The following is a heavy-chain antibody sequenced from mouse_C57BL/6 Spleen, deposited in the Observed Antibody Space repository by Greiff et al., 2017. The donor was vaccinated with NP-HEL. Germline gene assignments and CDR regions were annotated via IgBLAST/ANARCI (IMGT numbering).Heavy chain of an antibody. CDR2: IDPSDSYT. J-gene: IGHJ2*01. V-gene: IGHV1-69*01. D-gene: IGHD2-4*01. Sequence: VQLQQPGAELVMPGASVKLSCKASGYTFTSYWMHWVKQRPGQGLEWIGEIDPSDSYTNYNQKFKGKSTLTVDKSSSTAYMQLSSLTSEDSAVYYCARGDYHYFDYWGQGTTLTVSS. CDR1: GYTFTSYW. CDR3: ARGDYHYFDY.